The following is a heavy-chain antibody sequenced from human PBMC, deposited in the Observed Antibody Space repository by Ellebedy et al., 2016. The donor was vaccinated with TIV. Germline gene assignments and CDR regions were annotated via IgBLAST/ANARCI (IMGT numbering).Heavy chain of an antibody. Sequence: SETLSLXCTVSGGSISSSSYYWGWIRQPPGKGLEWIGSIYYSGSTYYNPSLKSRVTISVDTSKNQFSLKLSSVTAADTAVYYCARGAVAGTPGNWFNPWGQGTLVTVSS. CDR3: ARGAVAGTPGNWFNP. D-gene: IGHD6-19*01. J-gene: IGHJ5*02. CDR1: GGSISSSSYY. CDR2: IYYSGST. V-gene: IGHV4-39*07.